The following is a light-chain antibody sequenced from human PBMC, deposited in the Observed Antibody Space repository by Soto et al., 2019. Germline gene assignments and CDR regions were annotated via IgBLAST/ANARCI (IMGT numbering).Light chain of an antibody. CDR1: SSDVGGYNY. CDR3: SSYTPSSTYV. Sequence: QSVLTQPAAVSGSPGQSITISCTGTSSDVGGYNYVSWYQQYPGKPPKLRIYDVSSRPSGVSNRFSGSKSGNTASLTISGLQAEDEADYHCSSYTPSSTYVFGTGTKLTVL. V-gene: IGLV2-14*03. CDR2: DVS. J-gene: IGLJ1*01.